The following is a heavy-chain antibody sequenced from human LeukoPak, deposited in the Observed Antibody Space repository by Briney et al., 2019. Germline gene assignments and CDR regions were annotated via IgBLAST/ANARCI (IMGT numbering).Heavy chain of an antibody. V-gene: IGHV4-30-4*01. CDR2: IYYSGST. J-gene: IGHJ5*02. CDR1: GVSISSGDYY. Sequence: SETLSLTCTVSGVSISSGDYYWSWIRQPPGKGLEWIGYIYYSGSTYYNPSLKSRVTISVDTSKNQFSLKLSSVTAADTAVYYCARGGIVAAGDNWFDPWGQGTLVTVSS. D-gene: IGHD6-13*01. CDR3: ARGGIVAAGDNWFDP.